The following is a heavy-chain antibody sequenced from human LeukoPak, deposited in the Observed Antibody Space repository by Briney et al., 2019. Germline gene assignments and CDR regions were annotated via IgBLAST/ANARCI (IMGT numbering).Heavy chain of an antibody. CDR1: GGSISSYY. V-gene: IGHV4-59*01. D-gene: IGHD3-22*01. CDR3: ARGSYDSNGYYLNWFDP. CDR2: IYYSGST. J-gene: IGHJ5*02. Sequence: SETLSLTCTVSGGSISSYYWSWIRQPPGKGLEWIGYIYYSGSTNYNPSLKSRVTISVDTSKNQFSLKLSSVTAADTAVYYCARGSYDSNGYYLNWFDPWGQGTLVTVSS.